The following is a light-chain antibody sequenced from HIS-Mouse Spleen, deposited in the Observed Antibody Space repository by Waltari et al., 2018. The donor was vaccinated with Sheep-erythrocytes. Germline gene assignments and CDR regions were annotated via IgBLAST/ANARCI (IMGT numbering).Light chain of an antibody. Sequence: SYELTQPPSVSVSRGQTASITCSGDKLGEKYACWYQQKPGQSPVLVIYQDSKRPSGIPERFSGSNSGNTATLTISGTQAMDEADYYCQAWDSSTAVFGGGTKLTVL. CDR1: KLGEKY. CDR3: QAWDSSTAV. CDR2: QDS. J-gene: IGLJ2*01. V-gene: IGLV3-1*01.